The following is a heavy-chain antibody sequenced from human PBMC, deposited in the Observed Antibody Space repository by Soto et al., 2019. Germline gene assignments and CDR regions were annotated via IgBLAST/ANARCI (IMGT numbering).Heavy chain of an antibody. Sequence: GASVKVSCKASGYTFTGYYMHWVRQAPGQGLEWMGWINPNSGGTNYAQKFQGRVTMTRDTSISTAYMELSRLRSDDTAVYYCARDHVHSYSSGSDVSVVGYWGQGTLVTVSS. D-gene: IGHD6-19*01. J-gene: IGHJ4*02. CDR3: ARDHVHSYSSGSDVSVVGY. V-gene: IGHV1-2*02. CDR1: GYTFTGYY. CDR2: INPNSGGT.